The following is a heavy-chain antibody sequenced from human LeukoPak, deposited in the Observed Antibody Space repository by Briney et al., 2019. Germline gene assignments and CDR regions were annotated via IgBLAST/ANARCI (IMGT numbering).Heavy chain of an antibody. Sequence: PGGSLRLSCAASGFTVSVFGMSWVRQAPGKGLEWVSDIDDTGGTTYYADSVKGRSTISRDNSKNTLYLQVNSLRAEDTAVYYCAKGAGYRSSGWYFDHWAQGTLVTVSS. V-gene: IGHV3-23*01. J-gene: IGHJ4*02. CDR3: AKGAGYRSSGWYFDH. CDR1: GFTVSVFG. CDR2: IDDTGGTT. D-gene: IGHD6-19*01.